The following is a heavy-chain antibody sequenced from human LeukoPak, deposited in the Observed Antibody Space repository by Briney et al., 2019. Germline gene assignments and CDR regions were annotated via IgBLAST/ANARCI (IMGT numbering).Heavy chain of an antibody. V-gene: IGHV3-74*01. D-gene: IGHD3-10*01. J-gene: IGHJ4*02. CDR3: ARDRGPRTGFMVREAYDY. CDR2: INTDGSIT. Sequence: PGGSLRLSCAASGFTFDDYAIHWVRQAPGKGLVWVSRINTDGSITNYADSVKGRFSISRDNAKNTLYLQMSSLRAEDTAVYYCARDRGPRTGFMVREAYDYWGQGTLVTVSS. CDR1: GFTFDDYA.